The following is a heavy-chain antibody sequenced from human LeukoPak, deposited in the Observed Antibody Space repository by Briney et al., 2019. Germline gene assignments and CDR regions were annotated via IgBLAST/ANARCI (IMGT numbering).Heavy chain of an antibody. D-gene: IGHD6-13*01. J-gene: IGHJ4*02. Sequence: ASVKVSCKASGYTFTSYAMHWVRQAPGQRLEWMGWINAGNGNTKYSQKFQGRVTITRDTSASTAYMELSSLRSEDTAVYYCARWRVAAAGYYFDYWGQGTPVTVSS. CDR1: GYTFTSYA. CDR2: INAGNGNT. CDR3: ARWRVAAAGYYFDY. V-gene: IGHV1-3*01.